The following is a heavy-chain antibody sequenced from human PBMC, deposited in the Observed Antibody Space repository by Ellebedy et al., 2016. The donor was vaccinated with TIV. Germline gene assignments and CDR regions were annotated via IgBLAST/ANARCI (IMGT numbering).Heavy chain of an antibody. J-gene: IGHJ1*01. D-gene: IGHD6-19*01. CDR1: GYTFTSYG. CDR2: ISAYNGNT. V-gene: IGHV1-18*04. Sequence: AASVKVSCKASGYTFTSYGISWVRQAPGQGLEWMGWISAYNGNTNYAQKLQGRVTMTTDTSTSTAYMELRSLRSDDTAVYYCAAHSSGWYRAEYFQHWGQGTLVTVSS. CDR3: AAHSSGWYRAEYFQH.